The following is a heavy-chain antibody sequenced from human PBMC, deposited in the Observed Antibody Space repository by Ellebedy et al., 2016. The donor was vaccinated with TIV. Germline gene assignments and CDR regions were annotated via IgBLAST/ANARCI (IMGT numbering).Heavy chain of an antibody. J-gene: IGHJ4*02. CDR2: IKQDGSEK. CDR1: GFTFSSNW. Sequence: GESLKISCAASGFTFSSNWMSWVRQAPGTGLEWVANIKQDGSEKYYVDSVKGRFTISRDNAKSSLYLQMNSLRAEETDVYYCARYGGYNSFWYWGQGTLVTVSS. CDR3: ARYGGYNSFWY. V-gene: IGHV3-7*01. D-gene: IGHD3-22*01.